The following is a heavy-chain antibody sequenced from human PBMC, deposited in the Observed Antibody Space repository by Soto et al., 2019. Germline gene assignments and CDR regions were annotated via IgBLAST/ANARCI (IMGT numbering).Heavy chain of an antibody. Sequence: EVQLVESGGGLVQPGGSLRLSCEASGFTFSNFGINWVRQAPGKGLEWVSHISSSSTTIYYAESVKGRFTISRDNAKNLLYLQMSRLRGEDTAVYYFATSFITTIGTTAWGQGTLVTVSS. CDR3: ATSFITTIGTTA. J-gene: IGHJ4*02. CDR2: ISSSSTTI. V-gene: IGHV3-48*01. CDR1: GFTFSNFG. D-gene: IGHD1-1*01.